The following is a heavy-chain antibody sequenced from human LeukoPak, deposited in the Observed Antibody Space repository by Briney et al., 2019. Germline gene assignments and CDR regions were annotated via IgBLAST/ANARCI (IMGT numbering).Heavy chain of an antibody. Sequence: AGGSLRLSCAASGFTFSSYAMHWVRQAPGKGLEWVAVISYDGSNKYYADSVKGRFTISRDNSKNTLYLQMNSLRAEDTAVYYCSGVRKELLWFDPWGQGTLVTVSS. J-gene: IGHJ5*02. CDR1: GFTFSSYA. CDR2: ISYDGSNK. V-gene: IGHV3-30-3*01. D-gene: IGHD1-26*01. CDR3: SGVRKELLWFDP.